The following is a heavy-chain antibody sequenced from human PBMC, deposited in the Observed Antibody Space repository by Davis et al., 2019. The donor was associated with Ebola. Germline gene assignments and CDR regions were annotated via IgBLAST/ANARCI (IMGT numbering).Heavy chain of an antibody. CDR3: ARDEVYTNYGSRFDF. D-gene: IGHD4-11*01. CDR2: IGTAGDT. CDR1: GFTFSSYD. J-gene: IGHJ4*02. V-gene: IGHV3-13*01. Sequence: GESLKISCAASGFTFSSYDMHWVRQATGKGLEWVSAIGTAGDTYYPGSVKGRFTISRDNSKNTMYLQMNSLRAEDTAVYSCARDEVYTNYGSRFDFWGQGTLVAVSS.